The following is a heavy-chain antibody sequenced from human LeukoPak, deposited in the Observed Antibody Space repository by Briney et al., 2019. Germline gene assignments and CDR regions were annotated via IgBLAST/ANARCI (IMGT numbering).Heavy chain of an antibody. D-gene: IGHD5-24*01. CDR2: IYHSGST. CDR3: ARLTGDGYSPQDSFDI. Sequence: PSETLSLTCAVSGHSISSGYYWGWIRQPPGKGPEWIGSIYHSGSTYYNPSLKSRVTISVDTSKNQFSLKLSSVTAADTAVYYCARLTGDGYSPQDSFDIWGQGTMVTVSS. CDR1: GHSISSGYY. V-gene: IGHV4-38-2*01. J-gene: IGHJ3*02.